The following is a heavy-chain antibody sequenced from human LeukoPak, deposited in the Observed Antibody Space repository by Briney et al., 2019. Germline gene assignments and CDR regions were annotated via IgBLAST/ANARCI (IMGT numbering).Heavy chain of an antibody. D-gene: IGHD2-15*01. Sequence: GRSLRLSCAASGFTFSSYGMHWVRQAPGKGLEWVAVIWYDGSNKYYADSVKGRFTISRDNAKNSLYLQMNSLRAEDTAVYYCARDLGYCSGGSCYSAWFDPWGQGTLVTVSS. CDR1: GFTFSSYG. CDR2: IWYDGSNK. CDR3: ARDLGYCSGGSCYSAWFDP. V-gene: IGHV3-33*01. J-gene: IGHJ5*02.